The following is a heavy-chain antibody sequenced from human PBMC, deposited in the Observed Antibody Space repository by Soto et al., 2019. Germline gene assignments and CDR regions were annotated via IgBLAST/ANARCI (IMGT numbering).Heavy chain of an antibody. CDR2: INPSGGST. Sequence: GASVKVSCKASGYTFTSYYMHWLRQAPGQGLEWMGIINPSGGSTTYAQKFQGRVTMTRDTSTSTVYMELSSLRSEDTAVYYCARDSRALLWFGELYPYGMDVWGQGTTVT. CDR3: ARDSRALLWFGELYPYGMDV. J-gene: IGHJ6*02. CDR1: GYTFTSYY. V-gene: IGHV1-46*01. D-gene: IGHD3-10*01.